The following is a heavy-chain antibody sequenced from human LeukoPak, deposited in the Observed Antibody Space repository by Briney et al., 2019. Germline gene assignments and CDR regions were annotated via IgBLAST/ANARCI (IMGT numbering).Heavy chain of an antibody. CDR1: GFTFSSYG. D-gene: IGHD1-26*01. V-gene: IGHV3-30*18. CDR3: AKDGSGSYYSFFDY. Sequence: SGGSLRLSCAASGFTFSSYGMHWVRQAPGKGLEWVAVISYDGSSKYYADSVKGRFTISRDNSKNTLYLQMNSLRAEDTAVYYCAKDGSGSYYSFFDYWGQGTLVTVSS. J-gene: IGHJ4*02. CDR2: ISYDGSSK.